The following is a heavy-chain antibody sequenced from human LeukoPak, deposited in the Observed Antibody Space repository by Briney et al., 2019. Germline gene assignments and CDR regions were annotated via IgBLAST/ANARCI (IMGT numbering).Heavy chain of an antibody. V-gene: IGHV1-69*04. CDR3: ARAMATDPFDY. D-gene: IGHD5-12*01. Sequence: GASVKVFCKASGGTFSSYAIRWVRQAPGQGLEWMGRIIPILGIANYAHKFQGRVTITADKSTSTAYMELSSLRSEDTAVYYCARAMATDPFDYWGQGTLVTVSS. J-gene: IGHJ4*02. CDR2: IIPILGIA. CDR1: GGTFSSYA.